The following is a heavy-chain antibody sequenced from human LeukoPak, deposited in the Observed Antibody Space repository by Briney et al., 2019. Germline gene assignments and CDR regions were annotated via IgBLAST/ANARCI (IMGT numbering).Heavy chain of an antibody. J-gene: IGHJ4*02. CDR2: IRYEGSNK. CDR1: GFTFSSYG. CDR3: APTRGYFDY. Sequence: GGSLRLSCAASGFTFSSYGMHWVRQAPGKGLEWVAFIRYEGSNKYYADSVKGRFTISRDNSKNTLYLQMNSLRAEDTAVYYCAPTRGYFDYWGQGTLVTVSS. V-gene: IGHV3-30*02.